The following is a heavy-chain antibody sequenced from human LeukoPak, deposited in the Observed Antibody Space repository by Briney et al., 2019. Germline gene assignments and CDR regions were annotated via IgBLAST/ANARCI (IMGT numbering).Heavy chain of an antibody. Sequence: ASVKVSCKASGYTFTGHYIHWVRQAPGQGLEWMGWINPNSGGTNYAQKSQGRVTMTRDTSISTAYMEQSRLRSDDTAVYYCAIDFRAAMVSDWFDPWGQGTLVTVSS. V-gene: IGHV1-2*02. CDR3: AIDFRAAMVSDWFDP. J-gene: IGHJ5*02. CDR1: GYTFTGHY. D-gene: IGHD5-18*01. CDR2: INPNSGGT.